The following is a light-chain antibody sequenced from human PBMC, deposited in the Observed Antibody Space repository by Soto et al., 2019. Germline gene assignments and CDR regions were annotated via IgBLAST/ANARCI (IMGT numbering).Light chain of an antibody. CDR1: QSVNNY. CDR3: QQRSNWPPLT. CDR2: DVS. J-gene: IGKJ4*01. Sequence: EIVLTQSPATLSLSPGERATLSCRARQSVNNYLAWYQQKPGQAPRLLIYDVSNRATGIPARFSGSGSGTDFTLTISSREPEDFAVYDCQQRSNWPPLTFGGGTKVEIK. V-gene: IGKV3-11*01.